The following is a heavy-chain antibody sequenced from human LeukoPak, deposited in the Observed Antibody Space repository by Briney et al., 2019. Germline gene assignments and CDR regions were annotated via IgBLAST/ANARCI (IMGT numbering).Heavy chain of an antibody. V-gene: IGHV1-69*13. J-gene: IGHJ4*02. Sequence: SVTVSCTASGGTFSSYAISWVRQAPGQGLEWMGGIIPIFGTANYAQKFQGRVTITADESTSTAYMELSSLRSEDTAVYYCARSSFKYDFWSGYHMDPLDYWGQGTLVTVSS. CDR2: IIPIFGTA. D-gene: IGHD3-3*01. CDR1: GGTFSSYA. CDR3: ARSSFKYDFWSGYHMDPLDY.